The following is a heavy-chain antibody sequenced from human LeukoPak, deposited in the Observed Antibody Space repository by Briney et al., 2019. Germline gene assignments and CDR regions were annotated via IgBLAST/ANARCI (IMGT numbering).Heavy chain of an antibody. Sequence: SETLSLTCTVSGGSISSYYWSWIRQPPGKGLEWIGYIYYSGSTNYNPSLKSRVTISVDTSKNQFSLKLSSVTAADTAVYYWARTLRANWFDPWGQGTLVTVSS. CDR2: IYYSGST. CDR1: GGSISSYY. CDR3: ARTLRANWFDP. V-gene: IGHV4-59*01. J-gene: IGHJ5*02.